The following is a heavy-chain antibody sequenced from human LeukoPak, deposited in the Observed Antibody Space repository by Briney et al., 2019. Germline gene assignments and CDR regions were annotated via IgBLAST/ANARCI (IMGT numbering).Heavy chain of an antibody. CDR3: ATDSSGGKDDY. D-gene: IGHD6-25*01. CDR1: GFTFSIYS. Sequence: PGGSLRLSCAASGFTFSIYSMHWARQAPGRGLEYVAAITTNGNGAYYLNSVKGRFTISRDNSKNTVSLQLDNLRPDDTAVYYCATDSSGGKDDYWGQGTLVTVSS. CDR2: ITTNGNGA. J-gene: IGHJ4*02. V-gene: IGHV3-64*01.